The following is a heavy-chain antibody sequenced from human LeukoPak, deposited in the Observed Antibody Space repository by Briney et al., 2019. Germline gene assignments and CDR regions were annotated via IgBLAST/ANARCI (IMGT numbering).Heavy chain of an antibody. CDR3: AKASAPLLRWNVHFDY. V-gene: IGHV3-30*02. J-gene: IGHJ4*02. CDR1: GFTFSSFG. Sequence: GGSLRLSCTASGFTFSSFGMHWIRQTPGKGLEWVTFIHNYETTEYYADSVKGRFTISRDNSKNTLYLQMNSLRAEDMALYYCAKASAPLLRWNVHFDYWGQGTLVTVSS. D-gene: IGHD1-1*01. CDR2: IHNYETTE.